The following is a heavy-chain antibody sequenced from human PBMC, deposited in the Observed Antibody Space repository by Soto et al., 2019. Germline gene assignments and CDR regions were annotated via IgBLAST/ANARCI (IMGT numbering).Heavy chain of an antibody. D-gene: IGHD2-2*01. CDR1: GFTFSSYA. CDR3: AKDRYCSSTSGYAGIINDY. CDR2: ISGSGGST. Sequence: GGSLRLSCSASGFTFSSYAMSWVRQAPGKGLEWVSAISGSGGSTYYADSVKGRFPISRDNSKNTLYLQMNSLRPEDTAVYYCAKDRYCSSTSGYAGIINDYWGQGTLVTVSS. J-gene: IGHJ4*02. V-gene: IGHV3-23*01.